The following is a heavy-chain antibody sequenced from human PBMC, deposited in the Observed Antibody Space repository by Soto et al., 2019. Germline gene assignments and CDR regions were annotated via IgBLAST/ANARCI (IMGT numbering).Heavy chain of an antibody. CDR2: ISAYNGNT. Sequence: QVQLVQSGAEVKKPGASVKVSCKASGYTFTSYGISWVRQAPGQGLEWMGWISAYNGNTNYAQKLTGRINMPTDPPTSTASMELRSLSSDDTAVYYCARDSPPPREWGQGTLVTVSS. J-gene: IGHJ4*02. CDR1: GYTFTSYG. CDR3: ARDSPPPRE. V-gene: IGHV1-18*01.